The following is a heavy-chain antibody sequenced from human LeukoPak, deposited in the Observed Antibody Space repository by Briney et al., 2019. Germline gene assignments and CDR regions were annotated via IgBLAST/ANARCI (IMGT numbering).Heavy chain of an antibody. CDR3: ARDADYDILTGRSVGNDY. D-gene: IGHD3-9*01. J-gene: IGHJ4*02. Sequence: GASVKASCNASGYTFTSYAMNWVRQAPGQGLEWMGWINTNTGNPTYAQGFTGRFVFSLDTSVSTAYLQISSLKAEDTAVYYCARDADYDILTGRSVGNDYWGQGTLVTVSS. V-gene: IGHV7-4-1*02. CDR1: GYTFTSYA. CDR2: INTNTGNP.